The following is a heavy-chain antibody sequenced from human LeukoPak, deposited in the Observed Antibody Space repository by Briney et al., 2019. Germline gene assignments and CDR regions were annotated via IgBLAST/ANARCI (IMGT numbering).Heavy chain of an antibody. V-gene: IGHV1-2*02. CDR3: ALVGEALDY. D-gene: IGHD4-17*01. CDR2: INPNSGGT. Sequence: ASVKVSCKAPGYTFIGYNMHWVRQAPGQGLEWMGWINPNSGGTNYAQSFQGRVTMTRDTSISTAYMELSRLRSDDTAIYYCALVGEALDYWGQGTLVTVSS. CDR1: GYTFIGYN. J-gene: IGHJ4*02.